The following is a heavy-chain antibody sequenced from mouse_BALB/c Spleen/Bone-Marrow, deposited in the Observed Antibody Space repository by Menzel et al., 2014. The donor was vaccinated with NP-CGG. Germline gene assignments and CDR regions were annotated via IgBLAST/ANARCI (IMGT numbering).Heavy chain of an antibody. CDR3: AFYYGNYGDY. CDR2: IDTSDSYT. D-gene: IGHD2-1*01. V-gene: IGHV1-69*01. J-gene: IGHJ2*01. Sequence: QVQLQQSGAELVMPGASVKMSCKASGYTFTDYWMHWVEQRPGQGLEWIGAIDTSDSYTSYNQKFKGKATLTVDESSSTAYMQLSSLTSVDSAVYYCAFYYGNYGDYWGQGTTLTVSS. CDR1: GYTFTDYW.